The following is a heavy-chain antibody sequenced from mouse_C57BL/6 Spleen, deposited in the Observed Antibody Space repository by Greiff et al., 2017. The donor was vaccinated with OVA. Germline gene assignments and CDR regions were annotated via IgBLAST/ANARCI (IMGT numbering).Heavy chain of an antibody. V-gene: IGHV1-77*01. Sequence: QVQLQQSGAELVKPGASVKISCKASGYTFTDYYINWVKQRPGQGLEWIGKIGPGSGSTYYNEKFKGKATLTADKSSSTAYMQLSRLTSEDSAVYFCARYYYDYALYYAMDYWGQGTSVTVSS. CDR3: ARYYYDYALYYAMDY. J-gene: IGHJ4*01. D-gene: IGHD2-4*01. CDR2: IGPGSGST. CDR1: GYTFTDYY.